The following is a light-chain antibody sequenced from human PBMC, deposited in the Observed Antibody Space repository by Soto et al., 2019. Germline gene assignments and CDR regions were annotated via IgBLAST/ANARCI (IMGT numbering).Light chain of an antibody. CDR2: DAA. V-gene: IGKV1-33*01. J-gene: IGKJ2*02. CDR3: QQFDSVPCT. CDR1: QDIKNY. Sequence: IEMTQSPSALSASAGDRVTITCQASQDIKNYVIWYQQKPGRAPKLLIYDAASLGTGVSSRFSGSGSGTHFTLTISSLQPEDVETYYCQQFDSVPCTFGQGTKLEFK.